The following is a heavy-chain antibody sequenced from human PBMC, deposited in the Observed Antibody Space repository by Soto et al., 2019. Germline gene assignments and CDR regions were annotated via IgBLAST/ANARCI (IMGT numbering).Heavy chain of an antibody. CDR3: ARVASRFFAYGMDV. D-gene: IGHD3-3*01. Sequence: ASVKVSCKASGYTFTSYAMHWVRQAPGQRLEWMGWINAGNGNTKYSQKFQGRVTITRDTSASTAYMELSSLRSEDTAVYYCARVASRFFAYGMDVWGQGTTVTV. J-gene: IGHJ6*02. CDR2: INAGNGNT. CDR1: GYTFTSYA. V-gene: IGHV1-3*01.